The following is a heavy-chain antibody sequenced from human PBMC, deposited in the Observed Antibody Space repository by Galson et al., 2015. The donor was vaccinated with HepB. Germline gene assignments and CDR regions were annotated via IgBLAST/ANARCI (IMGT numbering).Heavy chain of an antibody. J-gene: IGHJ6*02. CDR3: ARAYSGTFYGMDV. CDR2: ISYDGSNK. Sequence: SLRLSCAASGFTFSSYAMHWVRQAPGKGLEWVAVISYDGSNKYYADSVKGRFTISRDNSKNTLYLQMNSLRAEDTAVYYCARAYSGTFYGMDVWGQGTTGTVSS. V-gene: IGHV3-30*04. D-gene: IGHD1-26*01. CDR1: GFTFSSYA.